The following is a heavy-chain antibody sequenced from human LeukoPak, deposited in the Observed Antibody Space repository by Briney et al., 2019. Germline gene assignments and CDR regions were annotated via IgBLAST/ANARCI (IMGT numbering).Heavy chain of an antibody. CDR2: ISYSGST. CDR1: GGSVSSGSYY. Sequence: PSETLSLTCTVSGGSVSSGSYYWSWIRQPPGKGLGWIGYISYSGSTNYNPSLKSRVTISADTSKNQFSLKLSSVTAADTAVYYCARGGQLWPRDDYWGQGTLVTVSS. CDR3: ARGGQLWPRDDY. D-gene: IGHD3-16*01. V-gene: IGHV4-61*01. J-gene: IGHJ4*02.